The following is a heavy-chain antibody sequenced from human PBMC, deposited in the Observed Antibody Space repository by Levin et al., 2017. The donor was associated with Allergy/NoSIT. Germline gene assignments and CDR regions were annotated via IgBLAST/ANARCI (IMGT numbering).Heavy chain of an antibody. Sequence: GSLRLSCTVSGGSISHYYWSWIRQPPGKGLEWIGYIYYSGSTYYNPSLKSRVTISVDTSKNQFSLNLSSVTAADTAVYYCARGPSGGLFDYWGQGTLVPVSS. CDR2: IYYSGST. V-gene: IGHV4-59*01. J-gene: IGHJ4*02. D-gene: IGHD3-10*01. CDR1: GGSISHYY. CDR3: ARGPSGGLFDY.